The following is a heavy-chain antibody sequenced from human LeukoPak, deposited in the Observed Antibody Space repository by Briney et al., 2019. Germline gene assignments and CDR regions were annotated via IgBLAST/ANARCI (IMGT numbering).Heavy chain of an antibody. V-gene: IGHV3-13*04. CDR1: GFTLRRYD. J-gene: IGHJ4*02. CDR3: VRGIGNYYDSGASNS. D-gene: IGHD3-10*01. CDR2: IGSAGDT. Sequence: HPGGSLRLSCATSGFTLRRYDMHWVRQATGKGLEWVSAIGSAGDTYYPGSVKGRFTMSRDDAKNSLYLQMNSLRAGDTAVYYSVRGIGNYYDSGASNSWGQGTLVTVSS.